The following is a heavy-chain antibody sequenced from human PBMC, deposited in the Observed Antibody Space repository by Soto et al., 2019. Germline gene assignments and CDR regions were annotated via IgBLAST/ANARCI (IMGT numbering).Heavy chain of an antibody. CDR3: ASRHSSPYFDY. V-gene: IGHV4-30-4*01. D-gene: IGHD6-13*01. Sequence: QVQLQASGPGLVEPSQTLSLTCTVSGGSISSGDYYWGWIRQPPGKGLEGIGSSYYSGSTYYNTALKILVTISVDTAKNQFSLKLNSVTAAATAVYYCASRHSSPYFDYWGQGTLVTVSS. J-gene: IGHJ4*02. CDR2: SYYSGST. CDR1: GGSISSGDYY.